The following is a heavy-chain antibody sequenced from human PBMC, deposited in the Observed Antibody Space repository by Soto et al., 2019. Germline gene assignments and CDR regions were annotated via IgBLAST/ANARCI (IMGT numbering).Heavy chain of an antibody. V-gene: IGHV4-59*01. D-gene: IGHD2-2*01. CDR1: GGSISSYY. CDR2: IYYSGST. J-gene: IGHJ3*02. CDR3: ARGRGGWFINQLLIAFDI. Sequence: QVQLQESGPGLVKPSETLSLTCTVSGGSISSYYWSWIRHPPGKGLEWIGYIYYSGSTNYNPSLKSRVTISVDTSKNRFSLKLSSVTAADTAVYYCARGRGGWFINQLLIAFDIWGQGTMVSVSS.